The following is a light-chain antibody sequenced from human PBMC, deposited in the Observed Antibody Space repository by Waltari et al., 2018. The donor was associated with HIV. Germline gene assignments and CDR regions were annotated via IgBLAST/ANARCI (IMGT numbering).Light chain of an antibody. Sequence: QSALTQPRSVSGSPGPSVTISCTGTSSDIGDYNHVSGYQQHPGKAPKLMIYDVTKRPSGVPDRFSGSKSGNTASLTISGLQAEDEAAYYCCSFAGSYTLVFGGGTKLTVL. CDR2: DVT. CDR3: CSFAGSYTLV. V-gene: IGLV2-11*01. J-gene: IGLJ3*02. CDR1: SSDIGDYNH.